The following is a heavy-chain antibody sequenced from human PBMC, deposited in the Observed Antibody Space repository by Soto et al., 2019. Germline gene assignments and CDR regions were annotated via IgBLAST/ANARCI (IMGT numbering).Heavy chain of an antibody. V-gene: IGHV3-30*18. Sequence: GGSLRLSCAASGFTFSGYGMHWVRQAPGKGLEWVAVISYDGSNKYYADSVKGRFTISRDNSKNTLYLQMNSLRAEDTAVYYCAKDLIFQDSSGWSVDYYYYGMDVWGQGTTVTVS. CDR1: GFTFSGYG. D-gene: IGHD6-19*01. J-gene: IGHJ6*02. CDR3: AKDLIFQDSSGWSVDYYYYGMDV. CDR2: ISYDGSNK.